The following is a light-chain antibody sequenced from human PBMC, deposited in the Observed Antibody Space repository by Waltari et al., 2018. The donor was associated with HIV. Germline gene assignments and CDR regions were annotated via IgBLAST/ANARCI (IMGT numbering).Light chain of an antibody. Sequence: SYVLTQPPSVSVAPGQTARITCGGNNLGSKSVHWYQQKPGQAPGVVVCDDGDRPSGIPERFSGSNSGNTATLTISRVEAGDEADYYCQVWDTSSAHVIFGGGTKLTVL. CDR2: DDG. J-gene: IGLJ2*01. V-gene: IGLV3-21*02. CDR3: QVWDTSSAHVI. CDR1: NLGSKS.